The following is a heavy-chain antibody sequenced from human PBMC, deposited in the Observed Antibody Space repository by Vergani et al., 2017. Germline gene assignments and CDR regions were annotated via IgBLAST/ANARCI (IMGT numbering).Heavy chain of an antibody. CDR1: GYTLSRYS. Sequence: QVQLVQSGSELKKPGASVKVSCKASGYTLSRYSIYWVRQAPGQGLEWMGRIIPILGIANYAQKFQGRVTITADKSTSTAYMELSSLRSEDTAVYYCARARSDGYYDSSGYYYDAFDIWGQGTMVTVSS. D-gene: IGHD3-22*01. V-gene: IGHV1-69*02. CDR2: IIPILGIA. CDR3: ARARSDGYYDSSGYYYDAFDI. J-gene: IGHJ3*02.